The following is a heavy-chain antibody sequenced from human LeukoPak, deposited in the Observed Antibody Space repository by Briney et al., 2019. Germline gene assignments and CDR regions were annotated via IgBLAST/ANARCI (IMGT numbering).Heavy chain of an antibody. D-gene: IGHD2-15*01. CDR2: ISSSTTYI. J-gene: IGHJ2*01. Sequence: GGSLRLSCAASGFTFSSYGMHCVRQAPGKGLEWVSSISSSTTYIYYADSVKGRFTISRDNAKNSLYLQMNSLRAEDTAVYYCARDVGYWYFDLWGRGTLVTVSS. CDR3: ARDVGYWYFDL. CDR1: GFTFSSYG. V-gene: IGHV3-21*01.